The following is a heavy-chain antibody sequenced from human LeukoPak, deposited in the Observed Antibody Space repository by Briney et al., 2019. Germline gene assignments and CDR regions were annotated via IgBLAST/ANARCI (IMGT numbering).Heavy chain of an antibody. J-gene: IGHJ4*02. CDR1: GYTFTGYY. CDR2: INPNSGGT. V-gene: IGHV1-2*02. D-gene: IGHD1-1*01. CDR3: ARDGHLSYQSIWMFPDY. Sequence: AASVKVSCKASGYTFTGYYMHWVRQAPGQGLEWMGWINPNSGGTNYAQKFQSTVTMTRDTSISTAYMELSRLRSDDTAVYYCARDGHLSYQSIWMFPDYWGQGTRVTVSS.